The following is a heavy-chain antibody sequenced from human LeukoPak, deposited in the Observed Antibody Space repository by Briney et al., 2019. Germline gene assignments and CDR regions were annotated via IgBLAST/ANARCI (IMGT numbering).Heavy chain of an antibody. D-gene: IGHD2-15*01. CDR3: ASISVRYCSGGSCLGGGMDV. J-gene: IGHJ6*02. V-gene: IGHV4-4*07. CDR1: GGSISSYY. Sequence: SETLSLTCTVSGGSISSYYWSWIRQPAGKGLVWLGRIYTRESTNYNPSLKRRVTMSVDTSKNQCSLKLSSVTAADTAVYYCASISVRYCSGGSCLGGGMDVWGQGTTVTVSS. CDR2: IYTREST.